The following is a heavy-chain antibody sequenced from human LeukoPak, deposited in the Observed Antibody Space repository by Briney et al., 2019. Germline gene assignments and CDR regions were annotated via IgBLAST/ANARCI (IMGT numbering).Heavy chain of an antibody. J-gene: IGHJ4*02. CDR1: GGSISGGSYY. CDR2: IYYSGST. CDR3: ARDGGCSSTSCLFDY. D-gene: IGHD2-2*01. Sequence: SQTLSLTCTVSGGSISGGSYYWRWIRQPPGKGLEWIGYIYYSGSTKYNLSLKSRVTISVDTSKNQFSLKLSSVTAADTAVYYCARDGGCSSTSCLFDYWGQGTLVTVSS. V-gene: IGHV4-61*01.